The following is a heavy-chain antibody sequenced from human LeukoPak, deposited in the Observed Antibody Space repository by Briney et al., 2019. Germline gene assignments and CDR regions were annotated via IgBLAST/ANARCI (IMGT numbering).Heavy chain of an antibody. CDR3: ARDVGGSLDY. CDR2: IKGDESAR. Sequence: GGSLRLSCEASGFTFSTYWMAWVRQAPGKGLEWVANIKGDESARHQADSVKGRFTISRDNAKKSVYLQTSSLRGEDTAVYYCARDVGGSLDYWGQGTLVTVSS. V-gene: IGHV3-7*01. D-gene: IGHD1-26*01. CDR1: GFTFSTYW. J-gene: IGHJ4*02.